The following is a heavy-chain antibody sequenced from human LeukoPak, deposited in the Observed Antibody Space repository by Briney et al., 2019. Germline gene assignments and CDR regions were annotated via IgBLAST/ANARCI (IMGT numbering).Heavy chain of an antibody. CDR3: ARVSMMATSRSELGSLIDY. D-gene: IGHD5-24*01. CDR2: IYYSGST. V-gene: IGHV4-39*07. Sequence: PSETLSLTCTVSGGSISSSSYYWGWIRQPPGKGLEWIGSIYYSGSTYYNPSLKSRVTISVDTSKNQFSLKLSSVTAADTAAYYCARVSMMATSRSELGSLIDYWGQGTLVTVSS. J-gene: IGHJ4*02. CDR1: GGSISSSSYY.